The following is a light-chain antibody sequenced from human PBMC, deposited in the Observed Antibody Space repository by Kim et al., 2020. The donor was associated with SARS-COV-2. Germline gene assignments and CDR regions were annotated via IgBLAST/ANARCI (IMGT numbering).Light chain of an antibody. CDR3: QQYNTWPYT. V-gene: IGKV3-15*01. J-gene: IGKJ2*01. Sequence: GSQGERATLSCRASHSVSSNLAWYQQKPGQAPSLLIYDTSTRATGIPARFSGSGSGTQFTLTISGLPSEDFAVYYCQQYNTWPYTFGRGTKLEI. CDR1: HSVSSN. CDR2: DTS.